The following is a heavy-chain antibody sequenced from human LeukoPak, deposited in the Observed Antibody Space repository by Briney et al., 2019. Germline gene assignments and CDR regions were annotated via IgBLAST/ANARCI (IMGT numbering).Heavy chain of an antibody. J-gene: IGHJ3*02. CDR3: AREDTIFGVVITPWAFDI. CDR2: IRENGNEQ. Sequence: GGSLRLSCAASGFMFSSYWMSWVRQAPGKGLEWVANIRENGNEQFYVDSVKGRFIISRDNTKKSLYLQMNSLRGEDTAVYYCAREDTIFGVVITPWAFDIWGQGTMVTVSS. CDR1: GFMFSSYW. V-gene: IGHV3-7*01. D-gene: IGHD3-3*01.